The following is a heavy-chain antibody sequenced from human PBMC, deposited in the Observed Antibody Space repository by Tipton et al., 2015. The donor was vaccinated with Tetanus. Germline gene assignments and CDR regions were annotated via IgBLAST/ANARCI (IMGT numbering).Heavy chain of an antibody. CDR1: GGSISSYY. D-gene: IGHD3-10*01. V-gene: IGHV4-4*07. CDR3: ARGALVVGITMVRGGVFDY. J-gene: IGHJ4*02. Sequence: TLSLTCTVSGGSISSYYWSWIRQPAGKGLEWIGRIYTSGSTNYNPSLKSRVTMSVDTSKNQFSLKLSSVTAADTAVYYCARGALVVGITMVRGGVFDYWGQGTLVTVSS. CDR2: IYTSGST.